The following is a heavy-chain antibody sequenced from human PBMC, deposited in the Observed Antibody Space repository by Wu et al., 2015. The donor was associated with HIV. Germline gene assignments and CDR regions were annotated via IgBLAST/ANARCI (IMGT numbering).Heavy chain of an antibody. CDR3: AKEEKMDGYYYYYIGR. CDR1: GGTFSVFA. Sequence: QVQLVQSGAVVKKPGSSVKVSCKASGGTFSVFAFSWVRQAPGHGLEWVGGIIPVFGTEKYAQKFQGRVTMDRGRKIHEAQPTXRAAQPERSEDTAPVYYCAKEEKMDGYYYYYIGRLGHKGPRSSSH. V-gene: IGHV1-69*12. CDR2: IIPVFGTE. D-gene: IGHD2-8*01. J-gene: IGHJ6*03.